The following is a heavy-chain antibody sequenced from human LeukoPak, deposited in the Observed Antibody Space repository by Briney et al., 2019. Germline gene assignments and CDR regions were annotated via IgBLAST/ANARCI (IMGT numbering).Heavy chain of an antibody. CDR2: INPNSGGT. CDR1: GYTFTGYY. CDR3: ARGWTGATRGFDY. J-gene: IGHJ4*02. V-gene: IGHV1-2*02. D-gene: IGHD1-26*01. Sequence: ASVKVSCKASGYTFTGYYMHWVRQAPGQGLEWMGWINPNSGGTNYAQKFQGRVTMTRDTSISTAYMELSRLRSDDTAVYYCARGWTGATRGFDYWGQGTLVTVSS.